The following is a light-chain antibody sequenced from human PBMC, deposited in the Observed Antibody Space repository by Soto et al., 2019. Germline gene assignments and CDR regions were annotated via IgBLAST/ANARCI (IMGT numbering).Light chain of an antibody. CDR2: WAS. CDR1: QSLLHSSDNRNY. CDR3: QQYYSTPWT. V-gene: IGKV4-1*01. J-gene: IGKJ1*01. Sequence: EIVMAQFPETLAVSVGERATIKCRSSQSLLHSSDNRNYLTWYQQKPGQPPKLLIYWASTRQSGVPDRFSGSGSGTDFTLTINRLQAEDVAVYYCQQYYSTPWTFGQGTKVEI.